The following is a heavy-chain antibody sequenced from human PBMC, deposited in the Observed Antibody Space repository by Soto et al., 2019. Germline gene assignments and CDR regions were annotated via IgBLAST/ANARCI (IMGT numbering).Heavy chain of an antibody. CDR2: IYHSGRT. CDR3: AKGDSTTHGDSFDI. D-gene: IGHD6-13*01. CDR1: GGSISFYN. J-gene: IGHJ3*02. Sequence: QVQLQESGPGLVKPSETLSRTCSVSGGSISFYNWNWIRQSPGKGLEWIGYIYHSGRTNYNPSLKSRITISVVTSKTQFSRQLSSVTAADTAVYYCAKGDSTTHGDSFDIWGQGTMVNVSP. V-gene: IGHV4-59*01.